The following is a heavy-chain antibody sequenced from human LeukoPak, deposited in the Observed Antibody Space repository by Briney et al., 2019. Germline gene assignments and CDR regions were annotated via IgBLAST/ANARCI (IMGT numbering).Heavy chain of an antibody. CDR1: GGSISSSSYY. CDR2: IYYSGST. Sequence: SETLSLTCTVSGGSISSSSYYWGWIRQPPGKGLEWIGSIYYSGSTYYNPSLKSRVTISVDTSKNQFSLKLSSVTAADTAVYYCARVGPLNYDILTGYYRSDAFDIWGQGTMVTVSS. CDR3: ARVGPLNYDILTGYYRSDAFDI. D-gene: IGHD3-9*01. J-gene: IGHJ3*02. V-gene: IGHV4-39*07.